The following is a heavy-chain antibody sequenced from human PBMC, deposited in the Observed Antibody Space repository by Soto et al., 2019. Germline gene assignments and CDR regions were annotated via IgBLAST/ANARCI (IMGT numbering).Heavy chain of an antibody. CDR3: AREGLDTAGFFDI. V-gene: IGHV3-74*01. Sequence: QPGGSLRLSCVSSVFSFIRYWMHWVRQAPGKGLEWVSRIKSDGTSTSYADSVKGRFTISRDNAKNTLYLQMDNLRAEDTAVYYCAREGLDTAGFFDIWGQGTMVTVSS. CDR1: VFSFIRYW. J-gene: IGHJ3*02. CDR2: IKSDGTST. D-gene: IGHD6-13*01.